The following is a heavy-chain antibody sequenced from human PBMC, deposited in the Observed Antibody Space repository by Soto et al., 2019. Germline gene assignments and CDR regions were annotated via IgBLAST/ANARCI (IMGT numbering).Heavy chain of an antibody. CDR3: ARGPQLLFSSGWYLDS. V-gene: IGHV4-59*12. Sequence: ASETLSLTCTVSGGSINNYYWSWIRQTPGKGLEWIGYIYYSGSTNYNPSLKSRVTISVDTSKNQFSLKLTSVTAEDTAVYYCARGPQLLFSSGWYLDSWGQGTLVTVSS. J-gene: IGHJ4*02. CDR1: GGSINNYY. CDR2: IYYSGST. D-gene: IGHD6-19*01.